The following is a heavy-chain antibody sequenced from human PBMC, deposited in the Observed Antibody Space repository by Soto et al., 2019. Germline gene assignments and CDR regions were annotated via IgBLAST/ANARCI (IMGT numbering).Heavy chain of an antibody. J-gene: IGHJ4*02. D-gene: IGHD7-27*01. CDR3: AKSDPGYYFDY. V-gene: IGHV3-30*18. CDR1: GFTFSSYG. CDR2: ISYDGSNK. Sequence: ESGGGVVQPGRSLRLSCAASGFTFSSYGMHWVRQAPAKGLEWVAVISYDGSNKYYADSVKGRFTISRDNSKNTLYLQMNSLRAEDTAVYYCAKSDPGYYFDYWGQGTLVTVSS.